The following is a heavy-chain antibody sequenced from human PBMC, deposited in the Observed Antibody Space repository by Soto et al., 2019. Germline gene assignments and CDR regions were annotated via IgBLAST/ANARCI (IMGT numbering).Heavy chain of an antibody. CDR3: AKENYDYIWGSYPRGAFDV. CDR1: GFTFSSYA. CDR2: ISGSGGST. Sequence: GGSLRLSCAASGFTFSSYAMSWVRQAPGKGLEWVSAISGSGGSTYYADSVKGRFTISRDNSKNTLYLQMNSLRAEDTAIYYCAKENYDYIWGSYPRGAFDVWGQGTMDTGSS. V-gene: IGHV3-23*01. J-gene: IGHJ3*01. D-gene: IGHD3-16*02.